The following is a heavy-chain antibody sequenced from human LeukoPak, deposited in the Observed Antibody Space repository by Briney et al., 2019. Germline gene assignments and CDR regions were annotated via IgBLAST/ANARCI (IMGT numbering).Heavy chain of an antibody. J-gene: IGHJ4*02. V-gene: IGHV1-2*02. CDR1: GYTFTDYY. D-gene: IGHD3-10*01. CDR3: ATIPYGSEIIDY. CDR2: INPNSGGT. Sequence: ASMKVSCKASGYTFTDYYMHWVRQAPGQGLECMGWINPNSGGTNYAQKFQGRVTMTRDTSISTAYMEVSSLRSDDTAVYYCATIPYGSEIIDYWGQGTLVTVSS.